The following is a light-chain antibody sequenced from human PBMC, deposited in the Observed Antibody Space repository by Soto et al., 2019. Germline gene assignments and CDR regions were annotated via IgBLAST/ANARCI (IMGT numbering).Light chain of an antibody. CDR2: DAS. J-gene: IGKJ4*01. Sequence: AIQLTQSPSSLSASVGDRVTITCRAGQGISSALAWYQQKPGKPPKLLIYDASSLESGVPSRFSGSGSGTDFTLTISSLQPEDFATYYCQQFKSYPLTFGGGTKVEIK. CDR1: QGISSA. CDR3: QQFKSYPLT. V-gene: IGKV1-13*02.